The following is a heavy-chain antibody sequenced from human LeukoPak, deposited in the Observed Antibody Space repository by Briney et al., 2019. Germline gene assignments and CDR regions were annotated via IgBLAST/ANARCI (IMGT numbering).Heavy chain of an antibody. CDR1: GGSISSYH. V-gene: IGHV4-59*01. J-gene: IGHJ4*02. Sequence: SETLSLTCTVSGGSISSYHWSWIRQPPGKGLEWIGYIYYSGSTNYNPSLKSRVTISVDTSKNQFSLKLSSVTAADTTVYYCARAPYSGWSIFDYWGQGTLVTVSS. CDR3: ARAPYSGWSIFDY. D-gene: IGHD6-19*01. CDR2: IYYSGST.